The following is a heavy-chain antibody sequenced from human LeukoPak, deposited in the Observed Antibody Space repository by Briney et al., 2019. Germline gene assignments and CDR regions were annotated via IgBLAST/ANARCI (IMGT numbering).Heavy chain of an antibody. CDR1: GGSISSGDYY. D-gene: IGHD3-9*01. V-gene: IGHV4-30-4*01. CDR2: IYYSGST. J-gene: IGHJ4*02. CDR3: ASSGWNYDILTGYEAR. Sequence: SETLSLTCTVSGGSISSGDYYWSWIRQPPGKGLEWIGYIYYSGSTYYNPSLKSRVTISVGTSKNQFSLKLSSVTAADTAVYYCASSGWNYDILTGYEARWGQGTLVTVSS.